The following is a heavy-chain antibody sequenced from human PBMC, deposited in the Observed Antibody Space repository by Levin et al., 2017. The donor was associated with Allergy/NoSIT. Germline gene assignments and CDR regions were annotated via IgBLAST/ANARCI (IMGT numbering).Heavy chain of an antibody. CDR1: GFSFSTYS. Sequence: PGGSLRLSCAASGFSFSTYSMNWVRQAPGKGLEWVSYISTSSVTIFYADSVKGRFTISRDNAKNSLYLQMNSLRDEDTAVYYCAGSYSPSSWRNNWVDPWGQGTLVTVSS. V-gene: IGHV3-48*02. CDR2: ISTSSVTI. D-gene: IGHD1-26*01. J-gene: IGHJ5*02. CDR3: AGSYSPSSWRNNWVDP.